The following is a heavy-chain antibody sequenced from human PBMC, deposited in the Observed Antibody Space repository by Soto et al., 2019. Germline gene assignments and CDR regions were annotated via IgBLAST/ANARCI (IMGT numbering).Heavy chain of an antibody. J-gene: IGHJ4*02. CDR1: GFTFRSYV. V-gene: IGHV3-33*05. CDR2: TSYDGSNN. CDR3: ARWGTTGGLYV. D-gene: IGHD3-16*01. Sequence: QVQLVESGGGVVQPGTSLRLSCVGSGFTFRSYVIHWVRQAPGKGLEWVALTSYDGSNNFYGDSVKGRFTISRHNSRNTVELQMDSLTFDDTALYYCARWGTTGGLYVWGQGTLVSVSS.